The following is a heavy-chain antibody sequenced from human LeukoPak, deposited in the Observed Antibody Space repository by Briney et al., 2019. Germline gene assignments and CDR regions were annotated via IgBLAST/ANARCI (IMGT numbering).Heavy chain of an antibody. D-gene: IGHD3-22*01. CDR1: GGSFSGYY. CDR2: VNHSGST. V-gene: IGHV4-34*01. Sequence: PSETLSLTCAVYGGSFSGYYWTWIRQPPGKGLEWIGEVNHSGSTTYNPSLKSRVTVSVDTSKNQFSLKLSSVTAADTAVYYCARDGWRVVVPRGYYYYMDVWGKGTTVTVSS. CDR3: ARDGWRVVVPRGYYYYMDV. J-gene: IGHJ6*03.